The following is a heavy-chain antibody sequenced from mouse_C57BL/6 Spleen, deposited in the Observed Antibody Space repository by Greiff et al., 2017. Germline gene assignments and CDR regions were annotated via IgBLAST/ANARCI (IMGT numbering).Heavy chain of an antibody. CDR2: ISSGSSTI. D-gene: IGHD2-2*01. CDR3: ARIMVTTSYYYAMDY. V-gene: IGHV5-17*01. Sequence: DVKLVESGGGLVKPGGSLKLSCAASGFTFSDYGMHWVRQAPEKGLEWVAYISSGSSTIYYADTVKGRFTISRDNAKNTLFLQMTSLRSEDTAMYYCARIMVTTSYYYAMDYWGQGTSVTVSS. J-gene: IGHJ4*01. CDR1: GFTFSDYG.